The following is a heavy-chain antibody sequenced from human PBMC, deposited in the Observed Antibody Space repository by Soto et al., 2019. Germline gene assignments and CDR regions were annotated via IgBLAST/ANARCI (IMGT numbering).Heavy chain of an antibody. V-gene: IGHV6-1*01. CDR2: TYYRSKWYN. CDR3: ARDLRSSSAGLVVYFDY. CDR1: GYSVSSNSAA. Sequence: PSQTLSLTCAISGYSVSSNSAAWNWIRQSPSRGLEWLGRTYYRSKWYNDYAVSVKSRITINPDTSKNQFSLQLNSVTPEDTAVYYCARDLRSSSAGLVVYFDYWGQGTLVTVSS. J-gene: IGHJ4*02. D-gene: IGHD6-6*01.